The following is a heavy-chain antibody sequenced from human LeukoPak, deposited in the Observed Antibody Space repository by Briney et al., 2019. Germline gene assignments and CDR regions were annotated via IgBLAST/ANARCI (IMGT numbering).Heavy chain of an antibody. D-gene: IGHD6-19*01. J-gene: IGHJ6*03. CDR3: GKEPRRAVAGKFYYYYMDV. Sequence: PGGSLRLSCAASGFTFSSYLMSWVRQAPGKGLEWVAVIWYDGSNKYYADSVKGRFTISRDNSKNTLYLQMNSLRAEDTAVYYCGKEPRRAVAGKFYYYYMDVWGKGTTVTVSS. CDR2: IWYDGSNK. CDR1: GFTFSSYL. V-gene: IGHV3-33*06.